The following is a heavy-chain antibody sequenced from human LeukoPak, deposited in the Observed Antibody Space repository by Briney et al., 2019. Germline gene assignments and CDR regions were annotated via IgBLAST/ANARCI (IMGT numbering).Heavy chain of an antibody. V-gene: IGHV1-46*01. J-gene: IGHJ3*02. CDR1: GYTFIDYY. CDR3: ARGAHVDTAFDI. Sequence: ASVKVSCKASGYTFIDYYIHWVRQAPGQGLEWMGIINPSGGSTTYTQKFQGRVTMTRDTSISTAYMGLSRLRSDDTAVYYCARGAHVDTAFDIWGQGTMVTVSS. CDR2: INPSGGST. D-gene: IGHD5-18*01.